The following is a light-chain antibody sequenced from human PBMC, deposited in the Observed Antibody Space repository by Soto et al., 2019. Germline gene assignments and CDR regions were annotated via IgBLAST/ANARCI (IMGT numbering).Light chain of an antibody. J-gene: IGKJ1*01. Sequence: DIQMTQSPSSLSASVGDRVTISCRASQIISTYLNWYQQKPGTAPRLLISRASSVKNGVPPRFSGSGSGRDFTLTISSLRPEDIATYFCQQSYTSPPWTFDQGTKVEVK. CDR3: QQSYTSPPWT. CDR2: RAS. CDR1: QIISTY. V-gene: IGKV1-39*01.